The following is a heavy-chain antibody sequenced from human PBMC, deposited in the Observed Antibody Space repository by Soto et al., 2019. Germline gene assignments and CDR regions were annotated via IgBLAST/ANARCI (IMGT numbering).Heavy chain of an antibody. CDR3: AKDYVAVAGSGAFDI. Sequence: LRLSCAASGFTFSSYGMHWVRQAPGKGLEWVAVISYDGSNKYYADSVKGRFTISRDNSKNTLYLQMNSLRAEDTAVYYCAKDYVAVAGSGAFDIWGQGTMVTVSS. CDR2: ISYDGSNK. CDR1: GFTFSSYG. V-gene: IGHV3-30*18. D-gene: IGHD6-19*01. J-gene: IGHJ3*02.